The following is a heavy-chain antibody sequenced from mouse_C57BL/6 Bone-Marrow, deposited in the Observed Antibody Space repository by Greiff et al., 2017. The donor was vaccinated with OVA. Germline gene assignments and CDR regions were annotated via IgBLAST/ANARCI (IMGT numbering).Heavy chain of an antibody. D-gene: IGHD1-1*01. CDR3: ARSVIYSFAD. CDR2: IYPRSGNT. J-gene: IGHJ3*01. V-gene: IGHV1-81*01. Sequence: QVQLQQSGAELARPGASVKLSCKASGYTFTSYGLSWVKQRTGQGLVWIGEIYPRSGNTYYNEKFKGKATLTADKSASTVEMELRSVTSEDTAGDVCARSVIYSFADWGEGNLVTVTA. CDR1: GYTFTSYG.